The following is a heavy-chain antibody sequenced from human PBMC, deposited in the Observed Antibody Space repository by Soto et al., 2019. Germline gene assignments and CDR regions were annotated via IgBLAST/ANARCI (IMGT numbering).Heavy chain of an antibody. CDR1: GGTFSTFS. CDR2: LIPIFGTV. J-gene: IGHJ4*02. D-gene: IGHD1-26*01. Sequence: QVQLVQSGAEVNKPGASVKVSCKASGGTFSTFSINWVRQAPGQGLEWMGGLIPIFGTVNYAQRFQGRVAITADEATSTAYMERSSRRFEDTAVYYCAVNSGSYSQGLDYWGQGTLVTVSS. CDR3: AVNSGSYSQGLDY. V-gene: IGHV1-69*01.